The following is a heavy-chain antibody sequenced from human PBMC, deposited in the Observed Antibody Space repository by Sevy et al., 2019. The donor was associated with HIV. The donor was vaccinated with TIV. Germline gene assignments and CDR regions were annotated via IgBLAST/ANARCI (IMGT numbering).Heavy chain of an antibody. Sequence: HSETLSLTCTVSGDSISSFYWSWVRQPAGKGLEWLGRIYFGGSPNYNPSLKSRVTMSLDTSENQVSLKVSSVTAADTAVYYCATAYKWNDAMHTWGQGTLVTVSS. J-gene: IGHJ4*02. CDR1: GDSISSFY. CDR2: IYFGGSP. CDR3: ATAYKWNDAMHT. D-gene: IGHD1-1*01. V-gene: IGHV4-4*07.